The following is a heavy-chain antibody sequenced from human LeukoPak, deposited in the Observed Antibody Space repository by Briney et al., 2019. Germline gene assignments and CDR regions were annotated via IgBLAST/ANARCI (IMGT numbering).Heavy chain of an antibody. CDR3: ARDCGGLYGSGCGMVAFDI. J-gene: IGHJ3*02. D-gene: IGHD3-10*01. CDR2: INAGNGNT. Sequence: GASVKVSCKASGYTFTSYAMHWVRQAPGQRLEWMGWINAGNGNTKYSQKFQGRVTITRDTPASTAYMELSSLRSEDTAVYYCARDCGGLYGSGCGMVAFDIWGQGTMVTVSS. CDR1: GYTFTSYA. V-gene: IGHV1-3*01.